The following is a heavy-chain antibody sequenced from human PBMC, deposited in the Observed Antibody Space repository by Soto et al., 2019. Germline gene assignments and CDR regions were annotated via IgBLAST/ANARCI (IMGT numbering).Heavy chain of an antibody. D-gene: IGHD3-10*01. V-gene: IGHV4-31*03. J-gene: IGHJ6*02. CDR2: IYYSGST. CDR1: GGSISSGGYY. CDR3: ARDVGIWCGELSTSANYYYGLDV. Sequence: QVQLQESGPGLVKPSQTLSLTCTVSGGSISSGGYYWTWIRQHPEKGLEWIGYIYYSGSTNYKPSLKSRAIISANTSKTQSSLDLNFVTGADTAVYYCARDVGIWCGELSTSANYYYGLDVWGQGTAVTVSS.